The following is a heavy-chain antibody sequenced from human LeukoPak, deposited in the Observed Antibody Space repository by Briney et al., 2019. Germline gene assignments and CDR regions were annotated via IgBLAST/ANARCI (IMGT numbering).Heavy chain of an antibody. Sequence: PGGSLRLSCAASGFTFSSYGMHWVRQAPGKGLEWVAVISYDGSNKYYADSVKGRFTISSDNSKNTLYLQMRAEDTAVYYCAKDAGSGYSNWGQGTLVTVSS. D-gene: IGHD3-22*01. CDR3: AKDAGSGYSN. CDR1: GFTFSSYG. J-gene: IGHJ4*02. V-gene: IGHV3-30*18. CDR2: ISYDGSNK.